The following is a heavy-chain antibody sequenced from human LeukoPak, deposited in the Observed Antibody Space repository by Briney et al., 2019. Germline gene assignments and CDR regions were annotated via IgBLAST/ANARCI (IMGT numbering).Heavy chain of an antibody. V-gene: IGHV3-48*01. CDR3: ARDGGGYCTGDNCPDALDL. CDR2: ISSSSGGI. CDR1: GFSFTYYT. J-gene: IGHJ3*01. Sequence: GGSLRLSCAASGFSFTYYTMNWVRQAPGRGLEWVAYISSSSGGIFYADSVKGRFTISRDNAKNSVYLRMDSLRAEDTAVYYCARDGGGYCTGDNCPDALDLWGQGTVVTVSS. D-gene: IGHD2-8*02.